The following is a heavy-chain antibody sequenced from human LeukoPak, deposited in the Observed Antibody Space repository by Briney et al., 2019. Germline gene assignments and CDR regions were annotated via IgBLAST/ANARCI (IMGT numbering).Heavy chain of an antibody. Sequence: GGSLRLSCAASGFTFSSYSMNWVRQAPGKGLEWVSSISSSSYIYYSDSVKGRFTISRDNAKNSLYLQMNSLRAEDTAVYYCARDDVVAATFDYWGQGTLVTVSS. D-gene: IGHD2-15*01. V-gene: IGHV3-21*01. CDR3: ARDDVVAATFDY. CDR2: ISSSSYI. CDR1: GFTFSSYS. J-gene: IGHJ4*02.